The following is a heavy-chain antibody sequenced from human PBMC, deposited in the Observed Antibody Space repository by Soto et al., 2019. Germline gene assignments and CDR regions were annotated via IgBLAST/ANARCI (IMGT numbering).Heavy chain of an antibody. V-gene: IGHV3-23*01. Sequence: GRSLRLSCAVSGFTFSSYAMSWVRQAPGKGLEWVSAISGSGGSTYYADSVKGRFTISRENSKNTLYLQMNSERAEDTAVYYCARASAARGEYYGMDVWGQGSTVTVSS. CDR2: ISGSGGST. D-gene: IGHD6-25*01. CDR1: GFTFSSYA. J-gene: IGHJ6*02. CDR3: ARASAARGEYYGMDV.